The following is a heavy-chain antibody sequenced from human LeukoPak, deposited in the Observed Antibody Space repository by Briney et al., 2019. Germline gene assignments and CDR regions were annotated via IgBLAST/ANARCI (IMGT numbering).Heavy chain of an antibody. CDR3: ARGGWSGSSDDYYYYMDV. J-gene: IGHJ6*03. CDR2: IYYSGST. V-gene: IGHV4-61*01. Sequence: PSETLSLTCTVSGYSISSGYYWGWIRQPPGKGLEWIGYIYYSGSTNYNPSLKSRVTISVDTSKNQFSLKLSSVTAADTAVYYCARGGWSGSSDDYYYYMDVWGKGTTVTVSS. D-gene: IGHD3-3*01. CDR1: GYSISSGYY.